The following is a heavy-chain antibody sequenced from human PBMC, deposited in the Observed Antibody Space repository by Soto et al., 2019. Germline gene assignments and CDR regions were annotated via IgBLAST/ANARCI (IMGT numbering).Heavy chain of an antibody. CDR2: ISSGGSTI. CDR1: GFTFSSYE. CDR3: AREGAFYFDY. D-gene: IGHD1-26*01. J-gene: IGHJ4*02. Sequence: EVQLVESGGGLVQAGGSLRLSCAASGFTFSSYEMIRVRQAPGKGLEWLSYISSGGSTIYYADSLKGRSTISRDNAKNSLYLQMNSLRAEDAAVYYCAREGAFYFDYWGQGTLVTVSS. V-gene: IGHV3-48*03.